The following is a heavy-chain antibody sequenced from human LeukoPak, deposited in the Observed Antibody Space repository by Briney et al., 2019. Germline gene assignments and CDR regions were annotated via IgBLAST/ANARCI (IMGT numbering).Heavy chain of an antibody. Sequence: GASVKVSCKASGYTFTGYYMHWVRQAPGQGLEWMGWIDPKSGGTKYAQKFRGRVTMTRDMSFNTAYMDLRRLKSDDTAVYYCVRDMDRGQWLVRPYNWGQGTLVTVSS. J-gene: IGHJ4*02. D-gene: IGHD6-19*01. V-gene: IGHV1-2*02. CDR1: GYTFTGYY. CDR3: VRDMDRGQWLVRPYN. CDR2: IDPKSGGT.